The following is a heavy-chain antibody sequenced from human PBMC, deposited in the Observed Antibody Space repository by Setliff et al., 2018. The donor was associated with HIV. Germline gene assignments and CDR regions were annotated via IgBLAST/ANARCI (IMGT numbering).Heavy chain of an antibody. D-gene: IGHD2-15*01. V-gene: IGHV3-15*07. J-gene: IGHJ4*02. CDR3: TADLPDSAPYCFDY. CDR1: GFSFSDAW. Sequence: PGGSLRLSCAASGFSFSDAWMKWVRQAPGKGLEWVGRIKSKTDGGTTDYAAPVKGRFTISRDDSKNVVSLQMDSLKTEDTAVYYCTADLPDSAPYCFDYWGQGALVTVSS. CDR2: IKSKTDGGTT.